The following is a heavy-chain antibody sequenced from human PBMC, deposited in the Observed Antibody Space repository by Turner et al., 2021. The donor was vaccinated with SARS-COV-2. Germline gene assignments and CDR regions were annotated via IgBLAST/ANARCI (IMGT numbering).Heavy chain of an antibody. Sequence: EMQLVESVGGLIQPGGSLRLSCAASGLTVSSNYMSWVRQAPGKGLEWVSVIYSGGSTYYADSVKGRVTISRDNSKNTLYLQMNSLRAEDTAVYYCARDLMEVGGMDVWGQGTTVTVSS. CDR3: ARDLMEVGGMDV. J-gene: IGHJ6*02. D-gene: IGHD3-3*01. CDR1: GLTVSSNY. CDR2: IYSGGST. V-gene: IGHV3-53*01.